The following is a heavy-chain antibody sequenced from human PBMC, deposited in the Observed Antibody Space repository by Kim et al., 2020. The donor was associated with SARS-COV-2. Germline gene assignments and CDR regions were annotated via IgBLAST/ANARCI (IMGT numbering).Heavy chain of an antibody. CDR3: ATPPRGSDCSGGSCYSRWYFDL. V-gene: IGHV1-24*01. CDR1: GYTLTELS. CDR2: FDPEDGET. Sequence: ASVKVSCKVSGYTLTELSMHWVRQAPGKGLEWMGGFDPEDGETIYAQKFQGRVTMTEDTSTDTAYMELSSLRSEDTAVYYCATPPRGSDCSGGSCYSRWYFDLWGRGALVTVSS. D-gene: IGHD2-15*01. J-gene: IGHJ2*01.